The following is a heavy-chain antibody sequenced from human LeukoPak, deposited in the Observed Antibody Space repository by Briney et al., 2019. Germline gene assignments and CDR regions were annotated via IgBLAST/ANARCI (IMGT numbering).Heavy chain of an antibody. D-gene: IGHD2-2*01. CDR3: ARAVDNYYSYNMVV. J-gene: IGHJ6*03. CDR1: GFTFCSHS. CDR2: ICTSSSYI. V-gene: IGHV3-21*01. Sequence: PGGSLRLSCAGSGFTFCSHSMNRVPQAPGKGRKWVSSICTSSSYIYYTDSVKGRLTISRDNAKNSLYLQLNSLRAEDTAVYYCARAVDNYYSYNMVVWGEGTLVTVSS.